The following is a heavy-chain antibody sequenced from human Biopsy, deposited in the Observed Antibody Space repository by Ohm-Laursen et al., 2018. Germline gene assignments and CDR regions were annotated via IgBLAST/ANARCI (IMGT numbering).Heavy chain of an antibody. V-gene: IGHV1-8*02. J-gene: IGHJ6*02. CDR3: AISRCLNLRYGIDV. CDR2: MNPNTGNT. D-gene: IGHD2-21*01. CDR1: GFLFINYG. Sequence: ASVKVSCKPSGFLFINYGIDWVRQASGQGLEWMGWMNPNTGNTAYAQKFQGRVTMTRNTFISTAFMEMTSLISEDTAIYYCAISRCLNLRYGIDVWGQGTTVTVSS.